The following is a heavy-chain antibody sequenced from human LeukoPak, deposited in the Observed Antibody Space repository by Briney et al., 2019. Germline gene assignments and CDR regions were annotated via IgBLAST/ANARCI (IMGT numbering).Heavy chain of an antibody. Sequence: ASVKVSCKASGYTFTRHYIQWVRQAPGQGLEWMGWINPNSGGTNYAQKFQGRVTMTRDTSISTAYMELSSLRSDDTAVYYCARGYCSGDCFTLFDYWGQGTLVTVSS. CDR1: GYTFTRHY. CDR2: INPNSGGT. J-gene: IGHJ4*02. V-gene: IGHV1-2*02. D-gene: IGHD2-21*02. CDR3: ARGYCSGDCFTLFDY.